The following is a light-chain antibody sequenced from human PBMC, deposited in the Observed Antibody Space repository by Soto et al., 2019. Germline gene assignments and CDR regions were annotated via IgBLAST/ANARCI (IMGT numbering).Light chain of an antibody. Sequence: DKLMSQSPATLSVSPGERVTLSCRASQNIHNHMSWFLQKPGQTPGLLSYDAIIRATDVPARFSGSWSGTEFTLTINSLQSEDFAVYYCQQYDAWPLTFGGGTKREIK. CDR3: QQYDAWPLT. V-gene: IGKV3-15*01. CDR1: QNIHNH. CDR2: DAI. J-gene: IGKJ4*01.